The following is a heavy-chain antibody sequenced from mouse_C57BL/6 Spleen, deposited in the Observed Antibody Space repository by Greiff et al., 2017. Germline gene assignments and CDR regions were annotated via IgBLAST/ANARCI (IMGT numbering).Heavy chain of an antibody. CDR3: ANDYDGRPFAY. CDR2: INPNNGGT. J-gene: IGHJ3*01. D-gene: IGHD2-4*01. V-gene: IGHV1-22*01. CDR1: GYTFTDYN. Sequence: EVQLQQSGPELVKPGASVKMSCKASGYTFTDYNMHWVKQSHGKSLEWIGYINPNNGGTSYNQKFKGKATLTVNKSSSTAYMELRSLTSEDSAVYYCANDYDGRPFAYWGQGTLVTVSA.